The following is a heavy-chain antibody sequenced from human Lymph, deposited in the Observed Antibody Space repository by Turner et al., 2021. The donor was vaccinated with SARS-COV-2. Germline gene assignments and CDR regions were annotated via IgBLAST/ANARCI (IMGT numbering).Heavy chain of an antibody. J-gene: IGHJ4*02. D-gene: IGHD7-27*01. Sequence: QVQLVESGGGVVQPGRSLRLSCAASGFTFSLYGMHWVRQAPGKGLEWVAVIWYDGTNKYYADSVKGRFTISRDNSKNTLYLEMNSLRGEDTAVYYCARGSGAGDYWGQGTLVTVSS. CDR3: ARGSGAGDY. CDR1: GFTFSLYG. V-gene: IGHV3-33*01. CDR2: IWYDGTNK.